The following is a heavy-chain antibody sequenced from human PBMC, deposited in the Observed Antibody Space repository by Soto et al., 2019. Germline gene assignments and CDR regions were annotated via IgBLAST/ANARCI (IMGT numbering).Heavy chain of an antibody. Sequence: VQLVQSGAEVKKPGSSVKVSCKASGGTFSSYTISWVRQAPGQELEWMGRIIPIHGIANYEQKFQGRVTITADKSTSTAYMELSSLGSEDTAVYYCVCNSSRSWFDPWGQGTLVTVSS. J-gene: IGHJ5*02. D-gene: IGHD6-19*01. CDR1: GGTFSSYT. CDR2: IIPIHGIA. V-gene: IGHV1-69*02. CDR3: VCNSSRSWFDP.